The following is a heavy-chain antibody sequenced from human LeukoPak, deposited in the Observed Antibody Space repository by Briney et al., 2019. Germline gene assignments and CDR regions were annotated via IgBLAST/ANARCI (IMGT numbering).Heavy chain of an antibody. Sequence: GGSLRLSCAASGFTSSSYAMHWVRQAPGKGLEWVAVISYDGSNKYYADSVKGRFTISRDNSKNTLYLQMSSLRAEDTAVYYCARKLGGSWYGQFDYWGQGTLVTVSS. J-gene: IGHJ4*02. CDR2: ISYDGSNK. CDR1: GFTSSSYA. V-gene: IGHV3-30*04. D-gene: IGHD6-13*01. CDR3: ARKLGGSWYGQFDY.